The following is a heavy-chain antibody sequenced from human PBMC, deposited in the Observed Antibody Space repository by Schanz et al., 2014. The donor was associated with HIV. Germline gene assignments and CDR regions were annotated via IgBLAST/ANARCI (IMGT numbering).Heavy chain of an antibody. CDR2: ISESGGRT. Sequence: EVQLLESGGGLEQPGGSLRLSCAASGFNFNNYAMTWVRQAPGKGLEWVPSISESGGRTYYADSVNGRFTISRDNSKNTLYLQMTTLRTEDTAVYYCAKPEYDSSGNSQSHFDYWGQGTLVTVSS. CDR3: AKPEYDSSGNSQSHFDY. CDR1: GFNFNNYA. D-gene: IGHD3-22*01. J-gene: IGHJ4*02. V-gene: IGHV3-23*01.